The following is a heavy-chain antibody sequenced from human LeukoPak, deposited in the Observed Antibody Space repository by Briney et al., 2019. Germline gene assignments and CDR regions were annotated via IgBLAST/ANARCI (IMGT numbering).Heavy chain of an antibody. Sequence: SETLSLTCIVSGGSISNSSYYWAWVRQPPGKGLEWIGSIYYSGSTYYNPSLESRVTVSVDTSKNQFSLKLSSVTVADTAMYYCARTERHFYESSGYYQYYFDYWGQGILVTVSS. CDR3: ARTERHFYESSGYYQYYFDY. D-gene: IGHD3-22*01. CDR2: IYYSGST. J-gene: IGHJ4*02. V-gene: IGHV4-39*01. CDR1: GGSISNSSYY.